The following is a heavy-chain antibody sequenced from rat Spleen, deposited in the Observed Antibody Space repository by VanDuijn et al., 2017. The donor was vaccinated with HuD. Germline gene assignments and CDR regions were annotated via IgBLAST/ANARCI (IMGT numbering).Heavy chain of an antibody. CDR2: ISYEGSST. D-gene: IGHD1-9*01. CDR1: GFTFSDYY. CDR3: ARRHYGYTDYFDY. V-gene: IGHV5-20*01. Sequence: EVQLVESGGGLVQPGRSLKLSCAASGFTFSDYYMAWVRQAPKKGLEWVASISYEGSSTYYPDSVKGRFTISRDNAKSSLSLQMDSLRSEDTATYYCARRHYGYTDYFDYWGQGVMVTVSS. J-gene: IGHJ2*01.